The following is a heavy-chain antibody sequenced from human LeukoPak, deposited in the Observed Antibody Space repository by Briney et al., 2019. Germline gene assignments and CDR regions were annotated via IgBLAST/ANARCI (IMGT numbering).Heavy chain of an antibody. CDR2: ISTYDGNT. J-gene: IGHJ4*02. V-gene: IGHV1-18*01. D-gene: IGHD3-22*01. Sequence: APVRVSCTASRYTFTTYGISWVRQTPGHELECMGWISTYDGNTNYTQKLHGRVTTTTDTSTSTAYMELWILRCDETAVYYCVRYEGYYESSGYDYWGQGTLVTVSA. CDR1: RYTFTTYG. CDR3: VRYEGYYESSGYDY.